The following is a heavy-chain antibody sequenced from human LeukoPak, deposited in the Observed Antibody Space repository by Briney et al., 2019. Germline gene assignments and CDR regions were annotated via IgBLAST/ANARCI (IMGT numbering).Heavy chain of an antibody. J-gene: IGHJ6*03. CDR1: GYTFTSYD. D-gene: IGHD2-15*01. V-gene: IGHV1-69*13. CDR3: ARGLPAALKWWFPSPVGNYYYYMDV. Sequence: SVKVSCKASGYTFTSYDINWVRQATGQGLEWMGGIIPIFGTANYAQKFQGRVTITADESTSTAYVELSSLRSEDTAVYYCARGLPAALKWWFPSPVGNYYYYMDVWGKGPRSPSP. CDR2: IIPIFGTA.